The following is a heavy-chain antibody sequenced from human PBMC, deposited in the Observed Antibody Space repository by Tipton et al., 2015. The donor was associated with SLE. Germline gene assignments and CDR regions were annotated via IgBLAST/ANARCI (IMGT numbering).Heavy chain of an antibody. D-gene: IGHD3-22*01. CDR2: IYTSGAT. J-gene: IGHJ3*02. V-gene: IGHV4-61*02. CDR1: GGSISSGRYY. Sequence: TLSLTCNVSGGSISSGRYYWTWIRQPAGKGLEWIGRIYTSGATKYNPPLKSRVTMSLDTSKNQMSLKLTSVTAADTAVYYCSRDAVGDYYHSTALYIWGQGTMVTVSS. CDR3: SRDAVGDYYHSTALYI.